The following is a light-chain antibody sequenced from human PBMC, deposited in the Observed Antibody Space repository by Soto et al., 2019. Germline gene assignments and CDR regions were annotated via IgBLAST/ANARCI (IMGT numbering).Light chain of an antibody. V-gene: IGLV2-23*02. CDR3: CPNAESTLLF. J-gene: IGLJ2*01. Sequence: QSALTQPASVSGSPGQSITISCTGTSSDVGSYNLVSWYQQHPGKAPKVIIYEVIKRPSGVSNRFSGSKSGNTASLTISGLQSGKGVNYNACPNAESTLLFFGGGPKL. CDR2: EVI. CDR1: SSDVGSYNL.